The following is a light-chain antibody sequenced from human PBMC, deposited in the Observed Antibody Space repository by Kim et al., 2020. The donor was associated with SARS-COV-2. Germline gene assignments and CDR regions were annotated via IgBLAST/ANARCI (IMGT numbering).Light chain of an antibody. CDR3: QQYSSYPWT. V-gene: IGKV1-8*01. Sequence: AIRMTQSPSSFSASIGDRVTITCRASQGISTSLAWYQQKPGKAPRLLMYGASTLHSGVPSRFSGSGSGADFTLTISCLQSEDFANYYCQQYSSYPWTFGQGTKVDIK. J-gene: IGKJ1*01. CDR1: QGISTS. CDR2: GAS.